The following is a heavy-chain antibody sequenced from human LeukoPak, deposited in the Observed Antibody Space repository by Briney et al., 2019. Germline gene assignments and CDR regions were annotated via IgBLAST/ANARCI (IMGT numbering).Heavy chain of an antibody. V-gene: IGHV3-74*01. D-gene: IGHD4-23*01. Sequence: QPGRSLRLSCAASGFTFSSYWMHGVRQAPGKGLVWVSRINSDGSSTSYADSVKGRFTISRDNAKNTLYLQMNSLRAEDTAVYYCAIGGLGGKPVWDAFDIWGQGTMVTVSS. CDR3: AIGGLGGKPVWDAFDI. CDR1: GFTFSSYW. J-gene: IGHJ3*02. CDR2: INSDGSST.